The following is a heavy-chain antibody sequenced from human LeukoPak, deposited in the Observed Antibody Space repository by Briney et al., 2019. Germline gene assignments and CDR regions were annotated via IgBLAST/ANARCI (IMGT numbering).Heavy chain of an antibody. D-gene: IGHD6-19*01. CDR2: IYHSGTT. V-gene: IGHV4-38-2*02. J-gene: IGHJ1*01. CDR3: ARGVAGLSEYFHH. CDR1: GYSISSGYY. Sequence: SETLSLTCTVSGYSISSGYYWGWIRQPPGKGLEWIGEIYHSGTTNYNPSLKSRVTISVDTSKNQFSLKLSSVTAADTAVYYCARGVAGLSEYFHHWGQGTLVTVSS.